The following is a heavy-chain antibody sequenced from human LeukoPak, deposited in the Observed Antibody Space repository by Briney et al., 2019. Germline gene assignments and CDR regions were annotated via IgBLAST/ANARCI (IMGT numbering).Heavy chain of an antibody. CDR1: GGSFSGYY. CDR2: INHSGST. V-gene: IGHV4-34*01. J-gene: IGHJ6*03. CDR3: ARVRPHYDYYMDV. Sequence: SETLSLTCAVYGGSFSGYYWTWIRQPPGKGLEWIGGINHSGSTNYNPSLKSPVTISVDTSNNQFSLKVRSVTAADTAAYYCARVRPHYDYYMDVWGKGTTVTVSS.